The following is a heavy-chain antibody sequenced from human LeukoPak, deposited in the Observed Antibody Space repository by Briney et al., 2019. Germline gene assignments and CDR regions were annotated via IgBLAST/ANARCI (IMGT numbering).Heavy chain of an antibody. D-gene: IGHD6-19*01. J-gene: IGHJ3*02. Sequence: PGGSLRLSCAASGFTFDDYAMHWVRQAPGKGLEWASGISWNSGSIGYADSVKGRFTISRDNAKNSLYLQMNSLRAEDTALYYCAKPIQQWPDHDAFDIWGQGTMVTVSS. CDR1: GFTFDDYA. CDR3: AKPIQQWPDHDAFDI. CDR2: ISWNSGSI. V-gene: IGHV3-9*01.